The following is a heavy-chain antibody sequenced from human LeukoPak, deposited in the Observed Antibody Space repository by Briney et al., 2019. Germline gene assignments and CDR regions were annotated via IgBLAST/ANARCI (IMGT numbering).Heavy chain of an antibody. J-gene: IGHJ5*02. D-gene: IGHD3-9*01. V-gene: IGHV4-39*01. Sequence: SETLSLTCTVSGGSISSSSYYWGWIRQPPGKGLEWIGSIYYSGSTYYNPSLKSRVTISVDTSKSQFSLKLSSVTAADTAVYYCARLAIFYGWFDPWGQGALVTVSS. CDR3: ARLAIFYGWFDP. CDR2: IYYSGST. CDR1: GGSISSSSYY.